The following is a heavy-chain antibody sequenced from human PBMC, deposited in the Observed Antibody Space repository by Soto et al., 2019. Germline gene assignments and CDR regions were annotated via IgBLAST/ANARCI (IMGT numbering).Heavy chain of an antibody. CDR3: ARLACSGGSCPDY. CDR1: GYTFTCYY. J-gene: IGHJ4*02. CDR2: INPSGGST. D-gene: IGHD2-15*01. V-gene: IGHV1-46*03. Sequence: GASVKVSCKASGYTFTCYYMHWVRQAPGQGLEWMGLINPSGGSTSYAQKFQGRVTMTRDTSTSTVYMELSSLRSDDTAVYYCARLACSGGSCPDYWGQGTLVTVSS.